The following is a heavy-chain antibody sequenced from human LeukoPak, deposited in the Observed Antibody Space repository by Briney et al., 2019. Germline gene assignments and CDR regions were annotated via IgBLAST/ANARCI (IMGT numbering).Heavy chain of an antibody. J-gene: IGHJ5*02. CDR1: GGTFSSYA. V-gene: IGHV1-69*05. CDR2: IIPIFGTA. Sequence: GASVKVSCKASGGTFSSYAISWVRQAPGQGLEWMGGIIPIFGTANYAQKFQGRVTITTDESTSTAYMELSSLRSEDTAVYYCASTIFGVVNGNWFDPWGQGTLVTVSS. D-gene: IGHD3-3*01. CDR3: ASTIFGVVNGNWFDP.